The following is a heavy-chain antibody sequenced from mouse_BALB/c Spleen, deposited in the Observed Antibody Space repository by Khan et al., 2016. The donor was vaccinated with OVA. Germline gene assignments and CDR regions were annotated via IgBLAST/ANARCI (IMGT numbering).Heavy chain of an antibody. CDR1: GYTFTRYV. CDR2: INPYNDGT. J-gene: IGHJ2*01. V-gene: IGHV1S136*01. Sequence: VQLQQSGPELVKPGASVKMSCKASGYTFTRYVMHWVKQTPGQGLEWIGYINPYNDGTKYNEKFKGKATLTSDKSSSTAYMELSSLTSEDSAVYYCVRPGNRYERVFDYWGQGTTLTVSS. CDR3: VRPGNRYERVFDY. D-gene: IGHD2-14*01.